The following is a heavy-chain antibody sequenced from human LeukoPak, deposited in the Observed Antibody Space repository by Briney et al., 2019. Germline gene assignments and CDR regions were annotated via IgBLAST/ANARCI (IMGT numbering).Heavy chain of an antibody. CDR1: GFTVSSND. V-gene: IGHV3-53*01. J-gene: IGHJ4*02. D-gene: IGHD1-26*01. CDR3: ARGVVGATYTYYFDY. Sequence: GGSLRLSYAASGFTVSSNDMRWVRQAPGKGLELLPVIYRGGSTYYAHSVNRQLTLSRDNPKTTLYLQMNSLRAEYPGVYYCARGVVGATYTYYFDYWGQGTLVTVPS. CDR2: IYRGGST.